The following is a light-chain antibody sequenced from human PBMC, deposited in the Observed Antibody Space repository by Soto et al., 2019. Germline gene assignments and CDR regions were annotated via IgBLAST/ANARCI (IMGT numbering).Light chain of an antibody. J-gene: IGKJ1*01. Sequence: EIFLTQSPDTLSLSPGERATLTCMASHSVTNYIAWYQQRPGQAPRLLIYDASNRATGVPARFSGSRSGTDFTLTISDLEPADFGLYYCQQRLNWPPGFGQGTKVDIK. CDR2: DAS. CDR3: QQRLNWPPG. CDR1: HSVTNY. V-gene: IGKV3-11*01.